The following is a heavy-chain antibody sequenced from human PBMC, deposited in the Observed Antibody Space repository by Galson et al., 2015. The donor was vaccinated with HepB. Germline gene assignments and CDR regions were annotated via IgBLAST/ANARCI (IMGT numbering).Heavy chain of an antibody. J-gene: IGHJ4*02. D-gene: IGHD2-2*01. CDR1: GDSVSSKSAA. CDR2: TYYRSKWSN. V-gene: IGHV6-1*01. Sequence: CAISGDSVSSKSAAWNWIRQSPSRGLGWLGRTYYRSKWSNDYAVSVKSRISINADTSKNQFSLQLKSVTPEDTAVYYCSRGGEGYCRTTSCAFDYWAQGTLVTVSS. CDR3: SRGGEGYCRTTSCAFDY.